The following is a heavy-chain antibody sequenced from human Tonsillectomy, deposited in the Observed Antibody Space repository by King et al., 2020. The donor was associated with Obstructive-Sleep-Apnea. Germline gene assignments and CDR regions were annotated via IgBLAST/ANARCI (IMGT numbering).Heavy chain of an antibody. V-gene: IGHV3-9*01. CDR3: AKDSGSGSLGH. CDR1: GFTFDDYA. D-gene: IGHD1-26*01. CDR2: ISWNSGSI. J-gene: IGHJ4*02. Sequence: VQLVESGGGLVQPGRSLRLSCAASGFTFDDYAMHWVRQAPGKGLEWVSGISWNSGSIGYADSVKGRFTLSRDNAKNSLYLQMNSLRAEDTALYYCAKDSGSGSLGHWGQGTLVTVSS.